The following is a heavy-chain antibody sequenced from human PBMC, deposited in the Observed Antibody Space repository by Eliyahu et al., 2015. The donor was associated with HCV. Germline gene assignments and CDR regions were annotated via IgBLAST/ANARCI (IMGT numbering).Heavy chain of an antibody. D-gene: IGHD2-21*01. Sequence: EVQLVESGGGLAQPGGSLRLSCAASGFSFSGYEMNWVRQAPGKGLEWVSYISVSGNPTYYADSVKGRFTISRDNSRKSLYLEMNSLRVEDTGIYYCVSERIYSFDYWGQGTLVTVSS. J-gene: IGHJ4*02. CDR3: VSERIYSFDY. CDR2: ISVSGNPT. V-gene: IGHV3-48*03. CDR1: GFSFSGYE.